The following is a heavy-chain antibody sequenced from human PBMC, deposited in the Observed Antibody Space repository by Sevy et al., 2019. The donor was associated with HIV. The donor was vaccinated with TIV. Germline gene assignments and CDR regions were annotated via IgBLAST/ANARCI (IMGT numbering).Heavy chain of an antibody. CDR1: GGSINSDH. Sequence: SETLSLTCTVSGGSINSDHWNWIRQPPGKGLEWIGYVYYIGGTNYNPSLKNRVTISVDRTKNQFSPKLTSVTAADTAGYYCARRNGFAIWGQGTMVTVSS. V-gene: IGHV4-59*08. CDR3: ARRNGFAI. J-gene: IGHJ3*02. D-gene: IGHD2-8*01. CDR2: VYYIGGT.